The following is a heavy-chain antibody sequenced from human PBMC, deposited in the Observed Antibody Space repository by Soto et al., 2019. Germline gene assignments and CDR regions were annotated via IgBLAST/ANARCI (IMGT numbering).Heavy chain of an antibody. CDR3: ARDSDYIWGSYFDAFDI. J-gene: IGHJ3*02. CDR2: IYYTGNT. CDR1: GGSISSYY. D-gene: IGHD3-16*01. Sequence: SESLSLTCTVSGGSISSYYWSWIRQPPGKGLEWIGYIYYTGNTNYNPSLNPSLKSRVTISVDTSKNQFSLKLGSVTAADTAVYYCARDSDYIWGSYFDAFDIWGQGIMVTVSS. V-gene: IGHV4-59*12.